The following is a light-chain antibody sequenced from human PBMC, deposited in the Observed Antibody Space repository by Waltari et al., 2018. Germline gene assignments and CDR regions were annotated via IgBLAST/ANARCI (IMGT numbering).Light chain of an antibody. V-gene: IGKV1-39*01. J-gene: IGKJ4*01. CDR1: QSIRSY. CDR3: QQSYSTPLT. CDR2: AAS. Sequence: DIQMTQSPSPLSASVGDRVTITCRASQSIRSYLNWYQQKPGKAPKLLIYAASSLQSGVPSRFSGSGSGTDFTLTISSLQPEDFATYYCQQSYSTPLTFGGGTKVEIK.